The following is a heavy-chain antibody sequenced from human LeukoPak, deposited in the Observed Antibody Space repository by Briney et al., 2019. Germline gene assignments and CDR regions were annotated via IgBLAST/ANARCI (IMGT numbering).Heavy chain of an antibody. V-gene: IGHV3-48*01. CDR1: GFTFSSYS. D-gene: IGHD6-13*01. CDR2: ISSSSSNI. Sequence: GGSLGLSCAASGFTFSSYSMNWVRQAPGEGLEWVSYISSSSSNIYYADSVKGRFTISRDNAKNSLFLQMNSLRAEDTAVYYCAREMTGYTSSAIDYWGQGTLVTVSS. CDR3: AREMTGYTSSAIDY. J-gene: IGHJ4*02.